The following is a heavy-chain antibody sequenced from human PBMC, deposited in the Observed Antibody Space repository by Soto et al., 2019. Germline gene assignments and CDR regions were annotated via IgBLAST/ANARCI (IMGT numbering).Heavy chain of an antibody. CDR1: GFVFNMYW. Sequence: TVGSLRLCCAASGFVFNMYWMHWVRQVPGEGPEWVTRINDDGTRTDYADSARGRFTISRDNAKDILYPQMNALRVDDTAVYYCIRGPRPSSVGTGAFWGQGTLVTVSS. J-gene: IGHJ4*02. D-gene: IGHD3-10*01. CDR3: IRGPRPSSVGTGAF. V-gene: IGHV3-74*01. CDR2: INDDGTRT.